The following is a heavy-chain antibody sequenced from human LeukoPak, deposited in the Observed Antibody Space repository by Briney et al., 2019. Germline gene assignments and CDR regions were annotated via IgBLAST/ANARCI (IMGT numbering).Heavy chain of an antibody. CDR2: ISAYNGNT. CDR1: GYTFTSYG. V-gene: IGHV1-18*01. J-gene: IGHJ6*03. D-gene: IGHD3-9*01. Sequence: ASVKVSCKASGYTFTSYGISWVRQAPGQGLEWMGWISAYNGNTNYAQKLQGRVTMTTDTSTSTAYMELRSLRSDDTAVYYCARDRYDILTGYGVYMDVWGKGTTVTGSS. CDR3: ARDRYDILTGYGVYMDV.